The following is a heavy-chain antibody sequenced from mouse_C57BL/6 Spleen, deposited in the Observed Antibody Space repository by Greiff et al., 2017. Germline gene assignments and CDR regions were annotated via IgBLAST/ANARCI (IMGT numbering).Heavy chain of an antibody. CDR1: GFTFSSYA. J-gene: IGHJ2*01. CDR2: ISSGGDYI. Sequence: DVHLVESGEGLVKPGGSLKLSCAASGFTFSSYAMSWVRQTPEKRLEWVAYISSGGDYIYYADTVKGRFTISRDNARNTLYLQMSSLKSEDTAMYYCTREGTGFDYWGQGTTLTVSS. V-gene: IGHV5-9-1*02. CDR3: TREGTGFDY. D-gene: IGHD2-14*01.